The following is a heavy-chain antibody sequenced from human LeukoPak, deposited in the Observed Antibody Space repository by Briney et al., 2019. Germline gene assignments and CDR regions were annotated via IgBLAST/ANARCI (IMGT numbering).Heavy chain of an antibody. V-gene: IGHV4-39*01. CDR1: GGSISSSSYY. CDR3: ARQYNSGYGLPFDY. Sequence: SETLSLTCTVSGGSISSSSYYWGWIRQPPGKGLEWIGSIYYSGNTYYNPSLKSRVTISVDTSKNQFSLKLNSVTAADTAVHYCARQYNSGYGLPFDYWGQGTLVTVSS. CDR2: IYYSGNT. D-gene: IGHD5-12*01. J-gene: IGHJ4*02.